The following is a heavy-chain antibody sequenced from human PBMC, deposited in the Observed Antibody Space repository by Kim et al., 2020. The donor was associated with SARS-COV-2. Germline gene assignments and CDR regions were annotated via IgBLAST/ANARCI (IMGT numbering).Heavy chain of an antibody. CDR2: IWYDGSNK. D-gene: IGHD3-10*01. J-gene: IGHJ1*01. CDR3: ARENYGSGSDFQH. V-gene: IGHV3-33*01. Sequence: GGSLRLSCAASGFTFSSYGMHWVRQAPGKGLEWVAVIWYDGSNKYYADSVKGRFTISRDNSKNTLYLQMNSLRAEDTAVYYCARENYGSGSDFQHWGQGTLVTVSS. CDR1: GFTFSSYG.